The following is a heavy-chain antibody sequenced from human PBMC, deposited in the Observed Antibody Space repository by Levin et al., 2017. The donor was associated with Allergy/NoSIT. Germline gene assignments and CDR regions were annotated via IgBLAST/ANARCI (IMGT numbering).Heavy chain of an antibody. J-gene: IGHJ2*01. D-gene: IGHD5-18*01. CDR1: GFSFNRYG. CDR3: AKEWMETAMDYWYFDL. Sequence: GGSLRLSCAASGFSFNRYGMHWVRQAPGKGLEWLAVITYGGSIAFYADSVKGRFTISRDNSKNTLYLQMNSLRAEDTAMYYCAKEWMETAMDYWYFDLWGRGTLVTVSS. CDR2: ITYGGSIA. V-gene: IGHV3-30*18.